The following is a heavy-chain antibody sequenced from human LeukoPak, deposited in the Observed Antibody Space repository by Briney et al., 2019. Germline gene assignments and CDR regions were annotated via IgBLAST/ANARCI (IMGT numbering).Heavy chain of an antibody. J-gene: IGHJ3*02. Sequence: PGGSLKLSCAASGFTFNTYAMSWVRQTPGKGLEWVGRIKSKTDGGTTDYAAPVKGRFTISRDDSKNTLYLQMNSLKTEDTAVYYCTTDNHIVLMVYAMHDAFDIWGQGTMVTVSS. CDR3: TTDNHIVLMVYAMHDAFDI. CDR2: IKSKTDGGTT. D-gene: IGHD2-8*01. CDR1: GFTFNTYA. V-gene: IGHV3-15*01.